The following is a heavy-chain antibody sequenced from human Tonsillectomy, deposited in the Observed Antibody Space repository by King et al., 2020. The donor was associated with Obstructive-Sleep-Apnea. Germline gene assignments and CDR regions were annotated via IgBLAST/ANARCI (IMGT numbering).Heavy chain of an antibody. J-gene: IGHJ3*02. V-gene: IGHV2-5*02. D-gene: IGHD3-10*01. Sequence: TLKESGPTLVKPTQTLTLTCTFSGFSLSTSGVGVGWIRQPPGKALEWLAPIYWDDDKRYSPSLKIRLTITKDTSKNQVVLTMTNMDPVDTATYYCAYSDGSGSLGAFDIWGQGTMVTVSS. CDR2: IYWDDDK. CDR1: GFSLSTSGVG. CDR3: AYSDGSGSLGAFDI.